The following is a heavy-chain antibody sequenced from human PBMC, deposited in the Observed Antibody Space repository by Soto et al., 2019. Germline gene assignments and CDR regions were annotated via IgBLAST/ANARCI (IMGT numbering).Heavy chain of an antibody. CDR1: GFTFSSYA. V-gene: IGHV3-30-3*01. CDR2: ISYDGSNK. Sequence: PGGSLRLSCAASGFTFSSYAMHWVRQAPGKGLEWVAVISYDGSNKYYADSVKGRFTISRDNSKNTLYLQMNSLRAEDTAVYYCAREGIEGNWFDPWGQGTLVTVSS. CDR3: AREGIEGNWFDP. J-gene: IGHJ5*02. D-gene: IGHD2-21*01.